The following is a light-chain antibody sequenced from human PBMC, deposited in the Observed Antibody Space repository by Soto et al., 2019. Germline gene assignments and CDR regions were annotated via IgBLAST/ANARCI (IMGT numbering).Light chain of an antibody. Sequence: ETVLTQSPGTRSLSPGERATLSCRASQSVSSNYLAWYQQKFGQAPRLLIYGASSRATGIPDRFSGSGSGTDFTLTISRLEPEDFAVYYCQQYGSSPPYTFGQGTKLEIK. CDR3: QQYGSSPPYT. J-gene: IGKJ2*01. CDR2: GAS. CDR1: QSVSSNY. V-gene: IGKV3-20*01.